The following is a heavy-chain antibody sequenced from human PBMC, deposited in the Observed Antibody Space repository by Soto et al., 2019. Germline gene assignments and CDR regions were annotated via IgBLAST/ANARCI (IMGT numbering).Heavy chain of an antibody. CDR2: IKSKTDGGTT. Sequence: GGSLRLSCAASGFTFSNAWMSWVRQAPGKGLEWVGRIKSKTDGGTTDYAAPVKGRFTISRDDSKNTLYLQMNSLKTEDTAVYYCTSAKYQYSYIDYWGQGTLVTVPQ. CDR1: GFTFSNAW. D-gene: IGHD5-18*01. V-gene: IGHV3-15*01. CDR3: TSAKYQYSYIDY. J-gene: IGHJ4*02.